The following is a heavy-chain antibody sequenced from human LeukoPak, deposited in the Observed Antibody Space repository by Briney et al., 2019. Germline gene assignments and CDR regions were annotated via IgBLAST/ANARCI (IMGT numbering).Heavy chain of an antibody. CDR1: GFTFSDYS. V-gene: IGHV3-48*02. D-gene: IGHD3-10*01. Sequence: GGSLRLSCAASGFTFSDYSMNWVRQAPGKGLEWVSFISGGSSTIYSADSVKGRFTISRDNAKQSLYLQMNSLRDEDTAVYYCARPTMVQGVLMSAFDYWGQGTLVTVSS. J-gene: IGHJ4*02. CDR2: ISGGSSTI. CDR3: ARPTMVQGVLMSAFDY.